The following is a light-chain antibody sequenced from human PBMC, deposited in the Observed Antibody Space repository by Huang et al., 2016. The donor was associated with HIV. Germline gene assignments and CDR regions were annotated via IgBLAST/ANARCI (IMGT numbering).Light chain of an antibody. CDR3: QQYGSSPYT. J-gene: IGKJ2*01. CDR2: GAS. Sequence: ETVLTQSPGTLSLSPGERATLSCRASQSVSGTDLAWYQQRPGQAPRLLIYGASSRDTGIPSRFGGSGYGTDFTLTISRLEPEDYAVYFCQQYGSSPYTFGQGTKLEIK. CDR1: QSVSGTD. V-gene: IGKV3-20*01.